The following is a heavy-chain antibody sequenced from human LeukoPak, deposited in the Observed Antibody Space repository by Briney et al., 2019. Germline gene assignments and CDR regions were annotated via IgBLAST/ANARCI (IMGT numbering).Heavy chain of an antibody. CDR2: IYYSGST. CDR1: GGSMTNYN. CDR3: ARGMSSGWYSNFDY. J-gene: IGHJ4*02. D-gene: IGHD6-19*01. Sequence: PSETLSLTSTVSGGSMTNYNWSWIRQPPGQGLEWIGYIYYSGSTNDNTSLKSRVTISVDTSDNQLPLKLSSVTAADTAVYYCARGMSSGWYSNFDYWGQGSLVAVSS. V-gene: IGHV4-59*01.